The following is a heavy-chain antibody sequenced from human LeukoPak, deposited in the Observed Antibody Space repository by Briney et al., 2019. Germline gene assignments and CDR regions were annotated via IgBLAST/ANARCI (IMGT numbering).Heavy chain of an antibody. J-gene: IGHJ6*03. D-gene: IGHD6-19*01. CDR3: ARGRIAVAGTYIPSNWGPQLYYMDV. CDR2: INEDGNKK. Sequence: GGSLRLSCTASGFTFRRYWMGWVRQAPGKGLEWVANINEDGNKKYYVDSVKGRFTISRDNAKNSLYLQMNSLRAEDTAVYYCARGRIAVAGTYIPSNWGPQLYYMDVWGKGTTVTVSS. CDR1: GFTFRRYW. V-gene: IGHV3-7*01.